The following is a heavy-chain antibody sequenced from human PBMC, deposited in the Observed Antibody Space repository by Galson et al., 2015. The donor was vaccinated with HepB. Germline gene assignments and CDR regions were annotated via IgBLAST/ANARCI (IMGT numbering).Heavy chain of an antibody. CDR1: GFTFSSYS. D-gene: IGHD3-10*01. CDR3: ARCITMVRGVIIYYYYGMDV. V-gene: IGHV3-48*01. CDR2: ISSSSGTI. Sequence: SLRLSCAASGFTFSSYSMNWVRQAPGKGLEWVSYISSSSGTIYYADSVKGRFTISRDNAKNSLYLQMNSLRAEDTAVYYCARCITMVRGVIIYYYYGMDVWGQGTTVTVSS. J-gene: IGHJ6*02.